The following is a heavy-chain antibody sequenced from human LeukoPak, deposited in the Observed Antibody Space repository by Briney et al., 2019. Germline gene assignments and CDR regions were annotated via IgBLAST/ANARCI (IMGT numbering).Heavy chain of an antibody. Sequence: GGSLRLSCAASGFAFDDYGMTWVRQAAGKGLEWVSGINWNGGSTGYADSVKGRFTISRDNAENSLYLQMNSLRAEDTALYFCARGNIKGLDYFDYWGQGTLVTVSS. CDR2: INWNGGST. CDR3: ARGNIKGLDYFDY. V-gene: IGHV3-20*04. J-gene: IGHJ4*02. D-gene: IGHD5-12*01. CDR1: GFAFDDYG.